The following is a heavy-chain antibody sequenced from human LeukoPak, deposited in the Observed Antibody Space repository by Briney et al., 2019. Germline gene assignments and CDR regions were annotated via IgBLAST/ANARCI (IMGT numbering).Heavy chain of an antibody. J-gene: IGHJ4*02. CDR3: ARGYYYDSSAYFDY. V-gene: IGHV4-34*01. CDR1: GGSFSGYY. CDR2: INHSGNT. D-gene: IGHD3-22*01. Sequence: SETLSLTCAVYGGSFSGYYWGWIRQPPGKGLEWIGEINHSGNTNYNPSLKSRVTISVDTSKNQFSLKLSSVTAADTAVYYCARGYYYDSSAYFDYWGQGTLVTVSS.